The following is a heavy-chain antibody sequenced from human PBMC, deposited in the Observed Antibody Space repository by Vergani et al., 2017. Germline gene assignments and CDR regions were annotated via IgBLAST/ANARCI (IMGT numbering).Heavy chain of an antibody. J-gene: IGHJ4*02. D-gene: IGHD4-11*01. CDR1: GFTFSSYA. Sequence: EVQLLESGGGWVQPGGSLRLSCAASGFTFSSYAMGWIRQAPGKGLEGVSDISGSGGSTYYADSVKGRFTSTRDHSKTALYLQMNSLGGEDTAVYYGAKDRFPTRGRTTVTPDYWGQGTLVTVSS. V-gene: IGHV3-23*01. CDR3: AKDRFPTRGRTTVTPDY. CDR2: ISGSGGST.